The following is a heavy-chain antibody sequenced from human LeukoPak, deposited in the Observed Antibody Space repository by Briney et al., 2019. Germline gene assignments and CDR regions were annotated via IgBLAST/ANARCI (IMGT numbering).Heavy chain of an antibody. J-gene: IGHJ6*02. Sequence: SETLSLTCAVYGGSFSGYYWSWIRQPPGKGLEWIGEINHSGSTNYNPSLKSRVTISVDTPKNQFSLKLSSVTAADTAVYYCARDRSSRPIFSRYHGMDVWGQGTTVTVSS. D-gene: IGHD2-15*01. CDR3: ARDRSSRPIFSRYHGMDV. CDR2: INHSGST. V-gene: IGHV4-34*01. CDR1: GGSFSGYY.